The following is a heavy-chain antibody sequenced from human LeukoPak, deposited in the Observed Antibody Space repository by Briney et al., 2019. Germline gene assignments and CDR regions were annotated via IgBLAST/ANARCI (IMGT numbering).Heavy chain of an antibody. CDR1: EFDFSSHA. Sequence: GGSLRLSCAASEFDFSSHAMTWVRQAAGKGLEWVSAISISGSKTYYANSVKGRFTIFRDNSKNTLYLQMNSLRAEDTAVYYCANEIRPNDYWGQGTQVTVSS. J-gene: IGHJ4*02. V-gene: IGHV3-23*01. CDR2: ISISGSKT. CDR3: ANEIRPNDY. D-gene: IGHD4-17*01.